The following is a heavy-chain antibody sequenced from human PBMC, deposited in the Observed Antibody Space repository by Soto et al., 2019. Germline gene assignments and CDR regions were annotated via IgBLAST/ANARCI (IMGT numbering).Heavy chain of an antibody. D-gene: IGHD3-16*01. V-gene: IGHV4-39*01. CDR3: ARQTGVFGHYFDY. CDR1: GGSISSSSYY. CDR2: IYYNGNT. Sequence: QLRLQEAGPGLVKPSETLSLTCTVSGGSISSSSYYWGWIRQPPGKGPEWIGAIYYNGNTYYNPSLKSRVTMSVDTSKNQFSLKLSSATAADTAMYYCARQTGVFGHYFDYWGQETLVTVSS. J-gene: IGHJ4*02.